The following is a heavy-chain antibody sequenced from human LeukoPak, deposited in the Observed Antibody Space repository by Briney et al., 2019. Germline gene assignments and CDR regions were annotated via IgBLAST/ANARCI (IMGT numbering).Heavy chain of an antibody. CDR3: ARGDDFSGDH. D-gene: IGHD1-1*01. Sequence: PGGSLRLSCATSGFSFSNFWMSWFRRAPGRGLQWVANIHPEGNEKYHVESVKGRFTISRDNARNLLFLQMNGLRVEDTAVYYCARGDDFSGDHWGQGTLVTVSS. J-gene: IGHJ4*02. CDR1: GFSFSNFW. CDR2: IHPEGNEK. V-gene: IGHV3-7*04.